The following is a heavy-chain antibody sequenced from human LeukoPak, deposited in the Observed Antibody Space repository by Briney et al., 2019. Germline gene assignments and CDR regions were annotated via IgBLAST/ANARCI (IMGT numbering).Heavy chain of an antibody. CDR1: GFTFCDYN. CDR2: ISRSGSTK. J-gene: IGHJ3*02. Sequence: GGSLRLSCAASGFTFCDYNMRWIRQAPGKGLEWVSSISRSGSTKYYADSVKGRFTISRDNAKNSLYLQMNSLRAEDTAVYYCARDILDSSGYSGAFDIWGQGTMVTVSS. CDR3: ARDILDSSGYSGAFDI. D-gene: IGHD3-22*01. V-gene: IGHV3-11*04.